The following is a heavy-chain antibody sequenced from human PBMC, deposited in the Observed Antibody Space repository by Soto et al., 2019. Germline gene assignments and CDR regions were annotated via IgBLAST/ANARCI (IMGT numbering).Heavy chain of an antibody. CDR1: GFTFSSYG. V-gene: IGHV3-33*01. J-gene: IGHJ4*02. CDR2: IWYDGSNK. CDR3: ARRGYVEDYFDY. D-gene: IGHD3-22*01. Sequence: GGSLRLSCAASGFTFSSYGMHWVRQAPGKGLEWVAVIWYDGSNKYYADSVKGRFTISRDNSKNTLYLQMNSLRAEDTAVYYCARRGYVEDYFDYWGQGTLVTVSS.